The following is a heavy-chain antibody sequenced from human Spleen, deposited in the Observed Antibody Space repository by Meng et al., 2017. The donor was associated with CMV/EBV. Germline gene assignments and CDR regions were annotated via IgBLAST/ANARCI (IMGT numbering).Heavy chain of an antibody. V-gene: IGHV4-39*07. CDR3: ARVYPGISVFGVVTTGGGYFDY. CDR2: IYYSGST. CDR1: GGSISSSSYY. Sequence: SETLSLTCTVSGGSISSSSYYWGWIRQPPGKGLEWIGSIYYSGSTYYNPSLKSRVTISMDPSKNQFSLKLTSVTAADTAVYYCARVYPGISVFGVVTTGGGYFDYWGQGRLVTVSS. J-gene: IGHJ4*02. D-gene: IGHD3-3*01.